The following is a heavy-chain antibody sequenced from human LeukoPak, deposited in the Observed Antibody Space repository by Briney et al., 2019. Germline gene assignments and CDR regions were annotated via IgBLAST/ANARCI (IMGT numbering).Heavy chain of an antibody. D-gene: IGHD3-22*01. V-gene: IGHV3-23*01. CDR2: ISGSGDST. CDR3: AKDYTYYYDSSGYSY. J-gene: IGHJ4*02. CDR1: GFTFSSYG. Sequence: GGSLRLSCAASGFTFSSYGMSWVRQAPGKGLEWVSAISGSGDSTYYAASVKGRFTISRDNSKITLYLEMNSLRAEYTAVYYCAKDYTYYYDSSGYSYWGQGTLVTVSS.